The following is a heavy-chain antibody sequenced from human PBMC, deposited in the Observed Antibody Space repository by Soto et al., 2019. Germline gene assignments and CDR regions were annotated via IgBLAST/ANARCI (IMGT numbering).Heavy chain of an antibody. CDR2: IYYSGST. V-gene: IGHV4-39*01. CDR1: GGSISSSSYY. J-gene: IGHJ4*02. Sequence: SETLSLTCTVSGGSISSSSYYRGWIRQPPGKGLEWIGSIYYSGSTYYNPSLKSRVTISVDTSKNQFSLKLSSVTAADTAVYYCARTYYDFWSGYFFDYWGQGTLVTVSS. D-gene: IGHD3-3*01. CDR3: ARTYYDFWSGYFFDY.